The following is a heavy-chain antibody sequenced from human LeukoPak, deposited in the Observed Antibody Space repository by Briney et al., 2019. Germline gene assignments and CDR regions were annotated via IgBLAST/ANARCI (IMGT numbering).Heavy chain of an antibody. CDR1: GFTFSSYG. J-gene: IGHJ4*02. D-gene: IGHD3-22*01. CDR2: ISYDGSNK. Sequence: GGSLRLSCAASGFTFSSYGMHWVRQAPGKGLEWVAVISYDGSNKYYADSVKGRFTISIDNSKNTLYLQMNSLRAEDTAVYYCAKPTINYYDSSGPNDYWGQGTLVTVSS. CDR3: AKPTINYYDSSGPNDY. V-gene: IGHV3-30*18.